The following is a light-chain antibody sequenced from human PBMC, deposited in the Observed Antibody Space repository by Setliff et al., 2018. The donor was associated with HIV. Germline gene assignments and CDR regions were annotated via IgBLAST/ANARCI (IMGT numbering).Light chain of an antibody. V-gene: IGLV2-23*02. CDR1: SSDIGTYNL. CDR2: EVS. Sequence: QSVLAQPASVSGSPGQSITISCTGTSSDIGTYNLVSWYQQYPGKAPKVMIYEVSKRPSGVSNRFSGSKSGNTASLTISGLQAEDEADYYCCPYSGRTSSVFGTGTKVTVL. J-gene: IGLJ1*01. CDR3: CPYSGRTSSV.